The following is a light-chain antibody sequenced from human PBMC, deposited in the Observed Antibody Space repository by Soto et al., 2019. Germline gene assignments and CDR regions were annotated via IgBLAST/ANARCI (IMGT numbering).Light chain of an antibody. Sequence: QSVLTQPPSASGTPGQRVTISCYGSSSNIGSNYVYWYQQLPGTAPKLLVYRNNQRPSRVPDRFAGSKSGTSASLAISGLRSEDEADYYCAAWDDSLSGWVFGGGTQLPVL. CDR1: SSNIGSNY. CDR2: RNN. CDR3: AAWDDSLSGWV. V-gene: IGLV1-47*01. J-gene: IGLJ3*02.